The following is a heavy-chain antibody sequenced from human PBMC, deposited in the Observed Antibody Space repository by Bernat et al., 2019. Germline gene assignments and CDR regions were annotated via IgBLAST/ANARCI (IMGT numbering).Heavy chain of an antibody. V-gene: IGHV3-30*03. CDR1: GFTFSSYG. CDR3: ARTFGDPWYFDL. Sequence: QVQLVESGGGVVQPGRSLRLSCTSSGFTFSSYGVHWVRQAPGKGLEWVAVISYDGSNKYYADSVKGRFTISRDNSKNTLYLQMNSLRAEDTAVYYCARTFGDPWYFDLWGRGNLVTVSS. D-gene: IGHD3-16*01. J-gene: IGHJ2*01. CDR2: ISYDGSNK.